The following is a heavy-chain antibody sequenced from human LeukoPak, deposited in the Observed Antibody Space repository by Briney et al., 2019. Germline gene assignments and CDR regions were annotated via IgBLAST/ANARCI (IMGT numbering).Heavy chain of an antibody. CDR2: INPASGGT. V-gene: IGHV1-2*02. Sequence: ASVTVSFKASGYTFTDYYIHWVRQAPGQGLEWMGWINPASGGTNYAQKFQGRVTMTRDTSISTAYMELSSLRSDDTAVYYCARDRDRIVWGRSRYDAFDIWGQGTMVTVSS. D-gene: IGHD3-16*02. CDR3: ARDRDRIVWGRSRYDAFDI. J-gene: IGHJ3*02. CDR1: GYTFTDYY.